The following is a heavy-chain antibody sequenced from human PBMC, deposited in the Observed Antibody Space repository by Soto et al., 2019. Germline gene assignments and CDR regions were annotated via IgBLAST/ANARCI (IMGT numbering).Heavy chain of an antibody. J-gene: IGHJ4*02. D-gene: IGHD3-16*01. CDR3: ARDAVSGGY. V-gene: IGHV3-48*02. Sequence: EVQLVESGGGLVQPGGSLRLSCAASGFTFTTYSMNWVRQAPGKGLEWVSYISSSSSTTYYADSVKGRFTISRDNAKNSLNLQRNSLRDGDPAFYYCARDAVSGGYWGQGPLVTVSS. CDR2: ISSSSSTT. CDR1: GFTFTTYS.